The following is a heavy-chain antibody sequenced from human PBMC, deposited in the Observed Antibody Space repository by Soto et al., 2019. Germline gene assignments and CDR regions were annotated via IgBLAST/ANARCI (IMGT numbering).Heavy chain of an antibody. CDR2: IYYSGST. Sequence: SETLSLTCTVSGGSISSYYWSWIRQPPGKGLEWIGYIYYSGSTNYNPSLKSRVTISVDTSKNQFSLKLSSVTAADTAVYYCARAGYCSGGSCYLLPAGQYNCFDPWGQGTLVTVSS. CDR3: ARAGYCSGGSCYLLPAGQYNCFDP. J-gene: IGHJ5*02. V-gene: IGHV4-59*01. D-gene: IGHD2-15*01. CDR1: GGSISSYY.